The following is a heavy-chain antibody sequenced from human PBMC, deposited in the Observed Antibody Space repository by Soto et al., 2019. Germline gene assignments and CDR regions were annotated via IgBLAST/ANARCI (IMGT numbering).Heavy chain of an antibody. CDR1: GFTFSSYA. CDR2: ISGSGGST. D-gene: IGHD3-9*01. CDR3: ASVLRYVGGMDV. Sequence: PGGSLRLSCAASGFTFSSYAMSWVRQAPGKGLEWVSAISGSGGSTYYADSVKGRFTISRDNSKNTLYLQMNSLRAEDTAVYYCASVLRYVGGMDVWGQGTTVTVSS. V-gene: IGHV3-23*01. J-gene: IGHJ6*02.